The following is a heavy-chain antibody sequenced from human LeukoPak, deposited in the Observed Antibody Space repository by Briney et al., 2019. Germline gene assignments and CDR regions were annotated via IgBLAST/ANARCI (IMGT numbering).Heavy chain of an antibody. J-gene: IGHJ4*02. V-gene: IGHV3-23*01. CDR2: ISNNGGYT. Sequence: PGGSLRLSCAASGFTFSSSAMSWVRQAPGKGLEWVSAISNNGGYTYYADSVQGRFTISRDNSKSTLCLQMNGLRAEDTAVYYCANAYDSSGYYGFDYWGQGTLVTVSS. D-gene: IGHD3-22*01. CDR1: GFTFSSSA. CDR3: ANAYDSSGYYGFDY.